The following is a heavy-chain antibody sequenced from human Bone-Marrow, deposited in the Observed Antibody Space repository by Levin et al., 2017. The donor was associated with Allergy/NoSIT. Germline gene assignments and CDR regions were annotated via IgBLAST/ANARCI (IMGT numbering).Heavy chain of an antibody. D-gene: IGHD3-10*01. V-gene: IGHV4-61*02. CDR3: ARAGRGSGSLFDY. J-gene: IGHJ4*02. CDR2: IYTSGST. CDR1: GGSISSGSYY. Sequence: TLSLTCTVSGGSISSGSYYWSWIRQPAGKGLEWIGRIYTSGSTNYNPSLKSRVTISIDTSKNQFSLKLSSVTAADTAVYYCARAGRGSGSLFDYWGQGTLVTVSS.